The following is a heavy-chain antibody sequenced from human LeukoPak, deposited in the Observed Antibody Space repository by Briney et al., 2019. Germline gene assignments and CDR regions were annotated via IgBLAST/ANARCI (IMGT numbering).Heavy chain of an antibody. CDR2: ISYSGST. Sequence: SETLSLTCTVSGGSISSGGYYWGWIRQPPGKGLEWIGSISYSGSTFYNPSLESRIIISVDASKSQFSLKLSSVTAADTAVYYCAREPKALEYCSSTSCYMDYWGQGTLVTVSS. D-gene: IGHD2-2*02. CDR3: AREPKALEYCSSTSCYMDY. J-gene: IGHJ4*02. CDR1: GGSISSGGYY. V-gene: IGHV4-39*07.